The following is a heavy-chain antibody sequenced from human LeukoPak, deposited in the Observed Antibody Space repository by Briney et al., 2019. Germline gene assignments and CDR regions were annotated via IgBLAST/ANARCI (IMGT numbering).Heavy chain of an antibody. D-gene: IGHD4-17*01. CDR3: ARRALYGDYLFRF. J-gene: IGHJ6*04. CDR2: INHSGST. V-gene: IGHV4-34*01. CDR1: GGSFSGYY. Sequence: SETLSLTCAVYGGSFSGYYWSWIRQPPGKGLEWIGEINHSGSTNYNPSLKSRGTISADTSKNQISLKLSSVTAADTAVYYCARRALYGDYLFRFWGKGTTVTISS.